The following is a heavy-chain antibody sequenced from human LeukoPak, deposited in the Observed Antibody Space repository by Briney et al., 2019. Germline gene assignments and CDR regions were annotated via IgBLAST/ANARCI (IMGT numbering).Heavy chain of an antibody. CDR3: AKGPVVPSSSYYFDS. CDR1: GFTSGDYA. Sequence: GGSLRLSCTASGFTSGDYAMSWFRQAPGKGLEWVSAVSGSGETTYYADSVKGRFTISRDNSKNTLYLRMLTLRADDTAVYYCAKGPVVPSSSYYFDSWGQGTLVTVSS. J-gene: IGHJ4*02. D-gene: IGHD2-2*01. CDR2: VSGSGETT. V-gene: IGHV3-23*01.